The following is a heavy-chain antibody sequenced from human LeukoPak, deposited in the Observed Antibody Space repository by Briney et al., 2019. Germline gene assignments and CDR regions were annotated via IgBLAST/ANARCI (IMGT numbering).Heavy chain of an antibody. CDR2: IYYSGST. CDR3: AREFNIVATTLFDY. CDR1: GGSISSYY. J-gene: IGHJ4*02. V-gene: IGHV4-59*01. Sequence: SETLSLTCTVSGGSISSYYWSWIRQPPGKGLEWIGYIYYSGSTNYNPSLKSRVTISVDTSKNQFSLKLSSVTAADTAVYYCAREFNIVATTLFDYWGQGTLVTVSS. D-gene: IGHD5-12*01.